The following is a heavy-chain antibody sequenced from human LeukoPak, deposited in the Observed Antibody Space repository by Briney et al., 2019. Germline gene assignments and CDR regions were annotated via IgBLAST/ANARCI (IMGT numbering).Heavy chain of an antibody. Sequence: GGSLRLSCAASGFTFSSYWMSWVRQAPGKGLEWVANIRQDGSVQNYVDSVKGRFTISRDNPKNSVYLQMSSLRAEDTAVYYCAKGGIAVAGPNDYWGQGTLVTVSS. D-gene: IGHD6-19*01. V-gene: IGHV3-7*03. CDR3: AKGGIAVAGPNDY. J-gene: IGHJ4*02. CDR1: GFTFSSYW. CDR2: IRQDGSVQ.